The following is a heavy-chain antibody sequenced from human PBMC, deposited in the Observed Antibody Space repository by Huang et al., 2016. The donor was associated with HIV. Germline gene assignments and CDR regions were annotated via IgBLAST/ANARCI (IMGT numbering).Heavy chain of an antibody. CDR3: ATTDASLATSFDH. Sequence: EVQLEQSGAEVKKPGESLKISCKASGYIFSNYWIGWVGQRHVKGLGWMGFGDPGNSDTRYGPSFDGRVTVSVDKSIATAYLQWSSLRPSDTARYYCATTDASLATSFDHWGRGTMLTVSS. CDR1: GYIFSNYW. V-gene: IGHV5-51*03. CDR2: GDPGNSDT. J-gene: IGHJ4*02.